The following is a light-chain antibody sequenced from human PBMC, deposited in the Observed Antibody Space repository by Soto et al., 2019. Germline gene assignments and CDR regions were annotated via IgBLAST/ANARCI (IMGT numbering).Light chain of an antibody. CDR1: KLGNKN. Sequence: SYELTQSPSVSVSPGQTASITCSGNKLGNKNVCWYQQKAGQSPVLLIYQDYQRPSGVPERFSGSNSGNTATLTISGTQAMDDADYYCHAWDTGTVIFGGGTKLTVL. CDR2: QDY. V-gene: IGLV3-1*01. CDR3: HAWDTGTVI. J-gene: IGLJ2*01.